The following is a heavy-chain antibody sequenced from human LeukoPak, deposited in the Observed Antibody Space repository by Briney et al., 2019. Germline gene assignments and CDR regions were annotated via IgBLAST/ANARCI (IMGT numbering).Heavy chain of an antibody. D-gene: IGHD1-26*01. CDR3: ARDSGSYHYFDY. CDR1: GFTFDDYD. J-gene: IGHJ4*02. CDR2: ISWNSGGI. V-gene: IGHV3-9*01. Sequence: PGGSLRLSCAASGFTFDDYDMHWVRQAPGKGLEWVSGISWNSGGIDYADSVKGRFTISRDNAKKSLHLQMNSLRAEDTALYYCARDSGSYHYFDYWGQGTLVTVSS.